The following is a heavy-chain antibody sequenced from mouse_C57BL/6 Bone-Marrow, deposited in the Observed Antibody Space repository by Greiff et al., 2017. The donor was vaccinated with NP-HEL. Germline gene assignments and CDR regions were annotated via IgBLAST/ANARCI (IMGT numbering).Heavy chain of an antibody. CDR2: IRNKANGYTT. J-gene: IGHJ4*01. V-gene: IGHV7-3*01. Sequence: EVQRVESGGGLVQPGGSLSLSCAASGFTFTDYYMSWVRQTPGKALEWLGFIRNKANGYTTEYSASVKGRFTISRANSQSILYLQMNALRAEDSATYYCARSIYYDYADDPIYAMDCWGQGTSVTVSS. CDR3: ARSIYYDYADDPIYAMDC. CDR1: GFTFTDYY. D-gene: IGHD2-4*01.